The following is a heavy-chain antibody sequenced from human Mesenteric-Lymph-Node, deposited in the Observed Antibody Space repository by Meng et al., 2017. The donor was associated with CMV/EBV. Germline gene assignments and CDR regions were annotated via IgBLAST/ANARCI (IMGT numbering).Heavy chain of an antibody. CDR3: ARAYCSSTSCYPPWYYGMDV. J-gene: IGHJ6*02. Sequence: SETLSLTCAVSGGSISSNNWWSWVRQPPGKGLEWIGEIYHSGSTNYNPSLKSRVTMSVDTSKNQFSLKLSSVTAADTAVYYCARAYCSSTSCYPPWYYGMDVWGQGTTVTVSS. CDR2: IYHSGST. D-gene: IGHD2-2*01. V-gene: IGHV4-4*02. CDR1: GGSISSNNW.